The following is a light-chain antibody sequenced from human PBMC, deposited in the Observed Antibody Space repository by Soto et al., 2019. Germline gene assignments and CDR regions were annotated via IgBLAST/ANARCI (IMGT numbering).Light chain of an antibody. V-gene: IGKV3-15*01. CDR2: GAS. CDR1: QSVSSY. J-gene: IGKJ1*01. Sequence: EIVMTQSPATLSVSPGERATLSCRASQSVSSYLAWYQQKPGQAPRLLIYGASTRATGIPARFSGSGSGTDFTLTISSLQSEDFAVYYCQQYNNWPPWTFGQGTKVDI. CDR3: QQYNNWPPWT.